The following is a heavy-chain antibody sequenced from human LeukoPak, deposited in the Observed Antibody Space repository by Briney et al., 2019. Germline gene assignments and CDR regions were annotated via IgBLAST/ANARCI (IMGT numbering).Heavy chain of an antibody. J-gene: IGHJ4*02. Sequence: SQTLSLTCTVSGGSISRGNYYWSWVRQPPGKGLGWIGSIYYSGSTNYNPSLKSRVTISVDTSNNQFCLKLSSVIAAATAVPGCARVGELLVCDYWGQGTLVTVSS. CDR3: ARVGELLVCDY. CDR2: IYYSGST. D-gene: IGHD3-10*01. V-gene: IGHV4-61*01. CDR1: GGSISRGNYY.